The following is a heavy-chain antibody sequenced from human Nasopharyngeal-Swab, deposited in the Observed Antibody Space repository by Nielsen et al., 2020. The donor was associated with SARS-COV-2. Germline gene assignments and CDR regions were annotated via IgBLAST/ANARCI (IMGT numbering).Heavy chain of an antibody. Sequence: GGSLRLSCAASGFSFSSYAMNWVRQAPGKGLEWVAIIYSGGSSTYFADSVKGRFTISRDDSSSTLYLQMSSLRAEDTAVYYCAKSIDPMGYGLDVWGLGTTVTVSS. CDR3: AKSIDPMGYGLDV. D-gene: IGHD3-10*01. J-gene: IGHJ6*02. CDR1: GFSFSSYA. V-gene: IGHV3-23*03. CDR2: IYSGGSST.